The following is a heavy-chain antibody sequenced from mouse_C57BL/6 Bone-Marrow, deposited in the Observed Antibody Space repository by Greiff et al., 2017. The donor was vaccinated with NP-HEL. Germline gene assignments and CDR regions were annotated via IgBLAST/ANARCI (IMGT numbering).Heavy chain of an antibody. Sequence: EVKLVESGGGLVKPGGSLKLSCAASGFTFSSYAMSWVRQTPEKRLEWVATISDGGSCTYYPDNVKGRFTISRDNAKNNLYLQMCNLKSKDTAMYYWARTCEYDGNRYWYFDDWGTGTTVTVSS. V-gene: IGHV5-4*03. J-gene: IGHJ1*03. CDR3: ARTCEYDGNRYWYFDD. CDR2: ISDGGSCT. D-gene: IGHD1-1*01. CDR1: GFTFSSYA.